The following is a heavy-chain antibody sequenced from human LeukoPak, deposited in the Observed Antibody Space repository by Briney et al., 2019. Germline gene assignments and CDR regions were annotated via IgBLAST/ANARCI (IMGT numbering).Heavy chain of an antibody. V-gene: IGHV4-39*01. CDR2: IYYSGST. CDR1: GGSISSSSYY. Sequence: PSETLSLTCTVSGGSISSSSYYWGWIRQPPGKGLEWIGSIYYSGSTYYNPSLKSRVTISVDTSKNQFSLKLSSVTAADTAVYYCARRGADTIFGVPYWYFDLWGRGTLVTVSS. D-gene: IGHD3-3*01. CDR3: ARRGADTIFGVPYWYFDL. J-gene: IGHJ2*01.